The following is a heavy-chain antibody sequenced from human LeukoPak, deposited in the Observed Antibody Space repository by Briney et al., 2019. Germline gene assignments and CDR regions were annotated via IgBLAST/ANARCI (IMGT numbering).Heavy chain of an antibody. CDR3: ARGGGYCGNDCGANWFDP. D-gene: IGHD2-21*01. J-gene: IGHJ5*02. CDR1: SGSISSYY. V-gene: IGHV4-4*07. Sequence: SETLSLTCTVSSGSISSYYWSWIRQPAGKGLEWIGRFHNTGKTYYNPSLKSRITMSLDTSNNQFSLNLSSVTAADTAVYYCARGGGYCGNDCGANWFDPWGQGILVTVSS. CDR2: FHNTGKT.